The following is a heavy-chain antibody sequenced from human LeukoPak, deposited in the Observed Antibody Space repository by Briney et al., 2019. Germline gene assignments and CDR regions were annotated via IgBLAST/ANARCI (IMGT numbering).Heavy chain of an antibody. V-gene: IGHV4-59*08. CDR3: ARVTMVRGAPFDY. CDR2: IYYSGST. Sequence: SETLSLTCSVSGDSIRSYNWNWIRQPPGKGLEWIGLIYYSGSTNYNPSLRSRVTMSVDASKNQVSLKLSSVTAADTAVYYCARVTMVRGAPFDYWGQGTLVTVSS. D-gene: IGHD3-10*01. CDR1: GDSIRSYN. J-gene: IGHJ4*02.